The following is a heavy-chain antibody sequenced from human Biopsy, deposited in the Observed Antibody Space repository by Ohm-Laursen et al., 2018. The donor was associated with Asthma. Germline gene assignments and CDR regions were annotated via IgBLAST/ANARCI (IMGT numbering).Heavy chain of an antibody. CDR2: IYSGGTS. D-gene: IGHD3-22*01. J-gene: IGHJ4*02. V-gene: IGHV3-53*01. CDR1: GFAVSRDH. CDR3: ARGDSSNWSHYYFDY. Sequence: SLRLSCAASGFAVSRDHMFWVRQAPGKGLEWVSVIYSGGTSHTADSLRGRFTISRDYSMNTLYLQMHSLRAEDTAVYYCARGDSSNWSHYYFDYWGQGTLVAVSS.